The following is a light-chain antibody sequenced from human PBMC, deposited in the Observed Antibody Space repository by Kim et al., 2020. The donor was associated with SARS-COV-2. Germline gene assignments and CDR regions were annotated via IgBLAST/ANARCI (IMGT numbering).Light chain of an antibody. J-gene: IGKJ5*01. V-gene: IGKV1-17*01. CDR2: GAS. CDR3: LQHNTYPIT. CDR1: QDIIND. Sequence: ASEGDRVTITCRASQDIINDLGWYQQNPGRAPKRLIYGASSLQSGVPSRFSGSGSGTEFTLTISSLQPEDFATYFCLQHNTYPITFGQGTRLEIK.